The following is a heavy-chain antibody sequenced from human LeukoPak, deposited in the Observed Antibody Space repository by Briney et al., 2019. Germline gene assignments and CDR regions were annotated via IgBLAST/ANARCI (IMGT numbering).Heavy chain of an antibody. V-gene: IGHV3-21*06. CDR2: IRTAGKHI. Sequence: GGSLRLSCAGSGFIFSSDNMNWVRQAPGKGLEWVSSIRTAGKHIHYADSVRDRFAISRDDDKNPLYLQMNNLAVDDTAVYYCATYSGTYRDNWGQGTLVTVSS. CDR1: GFIFSSDN. J-gene: IGHJ4*02. CDR3: ATYSGTYRDN. D-gene: IGHD1-26*01.